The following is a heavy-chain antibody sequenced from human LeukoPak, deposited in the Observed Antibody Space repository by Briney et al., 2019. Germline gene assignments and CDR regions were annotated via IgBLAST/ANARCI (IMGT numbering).Heavy chain of an antibody. V-gene: IGHV4-59*08. Sequence: SETLSLTCTVSGGSISSYYWSWIRQPPGKGLEWIGYIYYSGSTNYNPSLKSRVTISVDTSKNQFSLKLSSVTAADTAVYYCARPNSSGYYTATYYFDYWGQGTLVTVSS. CDR1: GGSISSYY. D-gene: IGHD3-22*01. CDR3: ARPNSSGYYTATYYFDY. J-gene: IGHJ4*02. CDR2: IYYSGST.